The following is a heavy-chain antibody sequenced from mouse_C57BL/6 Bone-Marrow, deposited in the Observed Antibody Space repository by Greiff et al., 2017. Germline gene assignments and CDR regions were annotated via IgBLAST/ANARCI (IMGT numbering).Heavy chain of an antibody. V-gene: IGHV1-54*01. J-gene: IGHJ3*01. CDR1: GYAFTNYV. Sequence: VQLQQSGAELVRPGASVKVSCKASGYAFTNYVIEWVQQRPGQGLEWIGVITPGSGGTNYNETFKGKETLTADKSSSTAYMQLSSLTSEDSAVYFFARRGTTGFAFWGQGTLVTVSA. CDR3: ARRGTTGFAF. D-gene: IGHD1-1*01. CDR2: ITPGSGGT.